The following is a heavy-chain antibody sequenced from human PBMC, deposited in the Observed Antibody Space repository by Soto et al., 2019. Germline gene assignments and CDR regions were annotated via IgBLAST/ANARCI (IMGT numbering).Heavy chain of an antibody. Sequence: GASVKVSCKASGGTFSSYAISWVRQAPGQGLEWMGGIIPIFGTANYAQKFQGRVTITADESTSTAYMELSSLRAEDTAVYYCAKGPTRSGYITYYLDYWGQGTLVTVSS. V-gene: IGHV1-69*13. CDR2: IIPIFGTA. D-gene: IGHD3-22*01. CDR1: GGTFSSYA. CDR3: AKGPTRSGYITYYLDY. J-gene: IGHJ4*02.